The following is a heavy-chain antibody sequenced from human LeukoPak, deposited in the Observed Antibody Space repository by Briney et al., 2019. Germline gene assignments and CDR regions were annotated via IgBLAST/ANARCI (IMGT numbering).Heavy chain of an antibody. J-gene: IGHJ5*02. V-gene: IGHV4-59*01. D-gene: IGHD6-19*01. CDR3: ARVVAGRRFDP. CDR1: GGSISSYH. Sequence: PSETLSLTCTVSGGSISSYHWGWIRQPPGKGLEWVGYIYYSGSTNCNPSLKSRATISVDTSKNQFSLKVNSVTAADTAVYYCARVVAGRRFDPWGQGTLVTVSS. CDR2: IYYSGST.